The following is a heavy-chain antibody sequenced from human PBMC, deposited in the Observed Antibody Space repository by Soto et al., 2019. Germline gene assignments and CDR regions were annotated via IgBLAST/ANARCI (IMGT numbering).Heavy chain of an antibody. CDR3: ARAYYYDSNATPTEFYT. Sequence: PGGSLRLSCAASVFTFSSYWMSWVRQAPGKGLEWVANIKQDGSEKYYVDSVKGRFTISRDNAKNSLYLQMNSLRAEDTAVYYCARAYYYDSNATPTEFYTWGQ. CDR2: IKQDGSEK. D-gene: IGHD3-22*01. V-gene: IGHV3-7*05. J-gene: IGHJ3*01. CDR1: VFTFSSYW.